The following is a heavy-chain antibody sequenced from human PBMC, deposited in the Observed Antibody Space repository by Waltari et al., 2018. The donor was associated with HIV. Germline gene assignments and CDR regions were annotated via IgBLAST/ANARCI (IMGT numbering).Heavy chain of an antibody. J-gene: IGHJ4*02. V-gene: IGHV3-11*01. CDR1: GFTFSAYY. D-gene: IGHD3-10*01. CDR2: ISSSGTTI. Sequence: QVQLVESGGGLVKPGGSLRLSCAASGFTFSAYYMSWIRQAPGKGLEWVSYISSSGTTIYYADSVKGRFTISRDNAKDSLYLQMNNLRAEDTAVYYCARCDAGYFYGSAYDYWGQGILVTVSS. CDR3: ARCDAGYFYGSAYDY.